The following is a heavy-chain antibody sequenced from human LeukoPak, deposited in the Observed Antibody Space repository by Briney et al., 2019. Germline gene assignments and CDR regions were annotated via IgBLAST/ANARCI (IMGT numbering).Heavy chain of an antibody. Sequence: PSETLCLTCTVSGSTRGYYWSWIRQPPGKGLEWIGYIYTSGSTDSYPSLARRVTISVDTSKTQFSLDLSSVTAADTAVYYCAIQKCTSASCLTKNAFDIWGQGTMVTVSS. CDR3: AIQKCTSASCLTKNAFDI. CDR1: GSTRGYY. V-gene: IGHV4-4*09. CDR2: IYTSGST. J-gene: IGHJ3*02. D-gene: IGHD2-2*01.